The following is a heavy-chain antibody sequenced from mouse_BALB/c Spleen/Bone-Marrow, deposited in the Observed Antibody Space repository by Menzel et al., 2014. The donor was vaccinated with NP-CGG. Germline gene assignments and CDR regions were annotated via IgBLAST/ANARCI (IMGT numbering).Heavy chain of an antibody. Sequence: QVQLQQSGAEPVRPGSSVKISCKASGYAFSSNWMNWVKQRPGQGLEWIGQIYPGDGDTNYNGKFKGKATLTADKSSSTAYMQLSSLTSEDSAVYFCALYGNYAGNWGQGTLVTVSA. J-gene: IGHJ3*01. V-gene: IGHV1-80*01. CDR2: IYPGDGDT. CDR3: ALYGNYAGN. CDR1: GYAFSSNW. D-gene: IGHD2-1*01.